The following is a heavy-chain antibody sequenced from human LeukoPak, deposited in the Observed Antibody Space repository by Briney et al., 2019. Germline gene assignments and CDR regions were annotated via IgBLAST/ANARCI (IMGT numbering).Heavy chain of an antibody. V-gene: IGHV4-31*03. CDR2: IYYSGST. CDR1: GGSISSGGYY. D-gene: IGHD3-10*01. J-gene: IGHJ4*02. Sequence: SQTLSLTCTVSGGSISSGGYYWSWIRQHPGKGLEWIGYIYYSGSTYYNPSLKSRVTISVDRSKNQFSLKLSSVTAADTAVYYCARVDGSGSYHDYWGQGALVTVSS. CDR3: ARVDGSGSYHDY.